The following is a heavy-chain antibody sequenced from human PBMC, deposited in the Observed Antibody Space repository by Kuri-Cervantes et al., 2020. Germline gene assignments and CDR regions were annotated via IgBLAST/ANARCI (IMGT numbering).Heavy chain of an antibody. CDR2: ISSSSSTI. D-gene: IGHD2-15*01. CDR1: GFTFSSYS. J-gene: IGHJ3*02. V-gene: IGHV3-48*01. Sequence: GGSLRLSCAASGFTFSSYSMNWVRQAPGKGLEWVSYISSSSSTIYYADSVKGRFTISRDNAKNSLYLQMNSLRGEDTAVYYCARPGGYCSGGSCHVAAFDIWGQGTMVTVSS. CDR3: ARPGGYCSGGSCHVAAFDI.